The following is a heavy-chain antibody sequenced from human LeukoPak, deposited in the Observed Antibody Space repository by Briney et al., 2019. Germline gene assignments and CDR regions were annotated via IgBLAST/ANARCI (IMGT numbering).Heavy chain of an antibody. J-gene: IGHJ3*02. D-gene: IGHD3/OR15-3a*01. V-gene: IGHV4-39*01. CDR3: ARHKKSSYNYGFHAFDI. CDR2: IYYSGSTYSGST. CDR1: GGSISSGSFY. Sequence: SETLSLTCTVSGGSISSGSFYWGWIRQPPGKGLEWVGSIYYSGSTYSGSTYYNPSLKSRVTISVDTSKNQFSLKLSSVTAADTAVYYCARHKKSSYNYGFHAFDIWGQGTMVTVSS.